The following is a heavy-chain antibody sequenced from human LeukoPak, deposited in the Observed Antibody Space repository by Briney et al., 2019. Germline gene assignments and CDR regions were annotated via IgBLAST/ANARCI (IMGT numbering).Heavy chain of an antibody. J-gene: IGHJ5*02. CDR1: GGTFSSYA. V-gene: IGHV1-18*01. CDR2: ISAYNGNT. Sequence: ASVKVSCKASGGTFSSYAISWVRQAPGQGLEWMGWISAYNGNTNYAQKLQGRVTMTTDTSTSTAYMELRSLRSDDTAVYYCAREVVAATLWFDPWGQGTLVTVSS. CDR3: AREVVAATLWFDP. D-gene: IGHD2-15*01.